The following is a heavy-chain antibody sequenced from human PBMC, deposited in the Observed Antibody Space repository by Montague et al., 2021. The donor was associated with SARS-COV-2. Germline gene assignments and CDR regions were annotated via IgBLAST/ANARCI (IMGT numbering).Heavy chain of an antibody. CDR2: IYTSGTT. CDR1: GGSISSPGYY. J-gene: IGHJ4*02. CDR3: ARFTAVTSSLDF. D-gene: IGHD4-17*01. V-gene: IGHV4-61*02. Sequence: TLSLTCTVSGGSISSPGYYWSWIRQPAEEGLEWIGRIYTSGTTNYNPSLKSRVTISVDTSKNQFSLKLTSVTAADTAVYYCARFTAVTSSLDFWGQGTLVPVSS.